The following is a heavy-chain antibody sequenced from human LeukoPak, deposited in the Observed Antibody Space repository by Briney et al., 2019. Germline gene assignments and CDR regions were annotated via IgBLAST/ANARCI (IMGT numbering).Heavy chain of an antibody. D-gene: IGHD3-10*01. CDR2: IYTSGST. V-gene: IGHV4-61*02. J-gene: IGHJ4*02. CDR1: GGSISSGSYY. CDR3: ARVPLWFGEYPFDY. Sequence: SETLSLTCTVSGGSISSGSYYWSWIRQPAGKGLEWIGRIYTSGSTNYNPSLKSRVTISVDTSKNQFSLKLSSVTAADTAVYYCARVPLWFGEYPFDYWGQGTLVTVSS.